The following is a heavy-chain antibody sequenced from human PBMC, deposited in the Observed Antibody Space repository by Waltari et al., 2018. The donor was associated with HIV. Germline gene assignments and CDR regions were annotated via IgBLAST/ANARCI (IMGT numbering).Heavy chain of an antibody. Sequence: QVQLQESGPGLVKPSETLSLTCTVSGGSVSNGSYYWSWIRQPPGKGLEWIGYIYYSGSTNYNPSLKGRVTISVDTSKNQFSLRLSSVTAADTAVYYCARFNYGSGSYYNGGYWGQGTLVTVSS. V-gene: IGHV4-61*01. CDR2: IYYSGST. D-gene: IGHD3-10*01. CDR1: GGSVSNGSYY. J-gene: IGHJ4*02. CDR3: ARFNYGSGSYYNGGY.